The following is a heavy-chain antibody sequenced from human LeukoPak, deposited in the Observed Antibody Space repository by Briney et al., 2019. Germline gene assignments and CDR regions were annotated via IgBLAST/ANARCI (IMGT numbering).Heavy chain of an antibody. CDR2: IKEDGTEK. J-gene: IGHJ6*03. CDR1: GFTFNSYW. V-gene: IGHV3-7*01. CDR3: ARDHHDVLTGYYSNYYNYYYMDV. D-gene: IGHD3-9*01. Sequence: GGSLRLSCVASGFTFNSYWMSWVRQTPGKGLEWVANIKEDGTEKYYVDSVGGRFTLSRDNAENSLYLQMSSLRAEDTAVYYCARDHHDVLTGYYSNYYNYYYMDVWGKGTTVTVSS.